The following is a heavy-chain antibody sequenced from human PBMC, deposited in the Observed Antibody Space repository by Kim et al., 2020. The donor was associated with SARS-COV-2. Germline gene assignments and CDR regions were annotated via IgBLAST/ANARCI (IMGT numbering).Heavy chain of an antibody. CDR2: IYYSGST. D-gene: IGHD1-1*01. CDR3: ARDLGTTLLDP. CDR1: GGSISSGDYY. J-gene: IGHJ5*02. Sequence: SETLSLTCTVSGGSISSGDYYWSWIRQPPGKGLEWIGYIYYSGSTYYNPSLKSRVTISVDTSKNQFSLKLSSVTAADTAVYYCARDLGTTLLDPWGQGTLVTVSS. V-gene: IGHV4-30-4*01.